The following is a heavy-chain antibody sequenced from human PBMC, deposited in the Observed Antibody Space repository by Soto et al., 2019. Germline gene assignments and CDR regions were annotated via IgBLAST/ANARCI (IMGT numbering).Heavy chain of an antibody. V-gene: IGHV4-4*07. J-gene: IGHJ6*01. CDR1: GFSIVIYY. Sequence: PSSTXSVTGTVSGFSIVIYYWILIRHPAGKGLEWIGRIYTSGSTNYNPSLKSRVTMSVDTSKNQFSLKLSSVTAADTAVYYCARKFLVNTGNHLQHGMEVWGQGPTVTV. CDR2: IYTSGST. CDR3: ARKFLVNTGNHLQHGMEV. D-gene: IGHD4-17*01.